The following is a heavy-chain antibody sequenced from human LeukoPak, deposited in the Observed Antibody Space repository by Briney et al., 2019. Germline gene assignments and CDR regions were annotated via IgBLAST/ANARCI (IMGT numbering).Heavy chain of an antibody. D-gene: IGHD3-9*01. V-gene: IGHV3-48*04. J-gene: IGHJ4*02. Sequence: GGSLRLSCAASGFTFSTSSMNWVRQAPGGGLEWTSYISASGKTINYADSVKGRFTISRDNAKNSLYLQMNSLRAEDTAVYYCTRVQGGQYFANKYGTIDYWGQGALVIVSS. CDR2: ISASGKTI. CDR3: TRVQGGQYFANKYGTIDY. CDR1: GFTFSTSS.